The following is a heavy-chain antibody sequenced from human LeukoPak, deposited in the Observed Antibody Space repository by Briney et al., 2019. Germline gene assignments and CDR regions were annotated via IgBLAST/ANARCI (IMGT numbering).Heavy chain of an antibody. CDR3: AKKDYVFLTVLQYYFDY. D-gene: IGHD3-9*01. CDR2: IYYSGST. Sequence: PSETLSLTCTVSGGSISSYYWSWIRQPPGKGLEWIGYIYYSGSTNYNPSLKSRVTISVDTSKNQFSLKLSSVTAADTAVYYCAKKDYVFLTVLQYYFDYGARGPWVTVPS. J-gene: IGHJ4*02. V-gene: IGHV4-59*01. CDR1: GGSISSYY.